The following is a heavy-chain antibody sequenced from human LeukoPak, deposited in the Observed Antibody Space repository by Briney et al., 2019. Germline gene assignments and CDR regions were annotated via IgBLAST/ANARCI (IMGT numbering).Heavy chain of an antibody. CDR1: GYTFTSYA. Sequence: ASVKVSCKASGYTFTSYAMNWVRQAPGQGLEWMGWINTNTGNPTYAQGFTGRFVFSLDTSVSTAYLQISSLKAEDTAVYYCARADCTNGVCYLDFDYWGQGTLVTVSS. V-gene: IGHV7-4-1*02. D-gene: IGHD2-8*01. CDR3: ARADCTNGVCYLDFDY. J-gene: IGHJ4*02. CDR2: INTNTGNP.